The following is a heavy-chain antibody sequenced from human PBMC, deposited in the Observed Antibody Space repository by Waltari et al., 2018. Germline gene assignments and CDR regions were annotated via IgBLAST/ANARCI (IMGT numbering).Heavy chain of an antibody. V-gene: IGHV3-23*01. J-gene: IGHJ4*02. CDR3: APVGGGL. CDR1: GFSFSKYP. Sequence: EVQLLESGGGFVQAGGFLTLSCAAPGFSFSKYPMTCVRQAPGKGLGWVSAMTGSGGSTYDADSVKGRFTVARDNSKNTLYVQMNMLRVENTAVYYGAPVGGGLWGQGTLVTGSA. CDR2: MTGSGGST.